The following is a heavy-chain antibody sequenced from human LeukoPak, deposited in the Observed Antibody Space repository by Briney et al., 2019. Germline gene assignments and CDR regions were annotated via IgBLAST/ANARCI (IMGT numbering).Heavy chain of an antibody. J-gene: IGHJ4*02. CDR2: IIPILGIA. V-gene: IGHV1-69*04. Sequence: GASVKVSCKASGGTFSSYAISWVRQAPGQGLEWMGRIIPILGIANYAQKFQGRVTITADKSTSTAYMELSSLRSEDTAVYYCARDLSTIFGVVKVFDYWGQGTLVTVSS. D-gene: IGHD3-3*01. CDR3: ARDLSTIFGVVKVFDY. CDR1: GGTFSSYA.